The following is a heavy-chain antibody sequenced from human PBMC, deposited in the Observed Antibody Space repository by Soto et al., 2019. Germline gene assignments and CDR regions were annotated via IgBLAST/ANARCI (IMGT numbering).Heavy chain of an antibody. CDR1: GGSFSGFY. Sequence: QVQLQQWGAGLLKPSETLSLTCAVYGGSFSGFYWRWIRQPPGKGLEWIGDINHSGSTNYNPSLKSRVTMSVDTSKIQFSLRLSSVTAADTAVYYCARAASPHDYGDYFVYWGQGTLVTVSS. D-gene: IGHD4-17*01. CDR3: ARAASPHDYGDYFVY. J-gene: IGHJ4*02. V-gene: IGHV4-34*01. CDR2: INHSGST.